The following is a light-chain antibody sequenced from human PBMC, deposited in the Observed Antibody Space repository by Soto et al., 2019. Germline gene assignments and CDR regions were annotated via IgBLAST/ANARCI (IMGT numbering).Light chain of an antibody. CDR1: SSDVGGYNY. Sequence: QSALTQPASVSGSPGQSITISCTGTSSDVGGYNYVSWYQQHPGKAPKLMIYEVSNRPSGVSNRFSGSKSGNTASLTISGLQAEDEADYYCSSYSTVFGGRTKVTVL. CDR2: EVS. J-gene: IGLJ3*02. CDR3: SSYSTV. V-gene: IGLV2-14*01.